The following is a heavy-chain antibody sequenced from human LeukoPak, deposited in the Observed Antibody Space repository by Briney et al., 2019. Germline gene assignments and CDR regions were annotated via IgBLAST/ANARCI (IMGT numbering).Heavy chain of an antibody. CDR1: GDSVSSSSAA. J-gene: IGHJ5*02. CDR3: ARHSTPGTNLNWFDP. CDR2: TYFRSKWYN. Sequence: SQTLSLTCAISGDSVSSSSAAWNWIRQSPSRGLEWLGRTYFRSKWYNGYAVSVKSRITINPETSKNQFSLQLNSVTPEDTAVYYCARHSTPGTNLNWFDPWGQGTLVTVSS. V-gene: IGHV6-1*01. D-gene: IGHD1-1*01.